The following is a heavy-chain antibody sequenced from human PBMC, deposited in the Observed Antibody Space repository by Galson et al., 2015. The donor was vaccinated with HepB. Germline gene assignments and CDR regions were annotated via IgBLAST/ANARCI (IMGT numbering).Heavy chain of an antibody. Sequence: SVKVSCKVSGYTLTELSMHWVRQAPGKGLEWMGGFDPEDGETIYAQKFQGRVTMTEDTSTDTAYMELSSLRSEDTAVYYCATGALWFGELLNPQFQHWGQGTLVTVSS. V-gene: IGHV1-24*01. D-gene: IGHD3-10*01. CDR1: GYTLTELS. CDR3: ATGALWFGELLNPQFQH. J-gene: IGHJ1*01. CDR2: FDPEDGET.